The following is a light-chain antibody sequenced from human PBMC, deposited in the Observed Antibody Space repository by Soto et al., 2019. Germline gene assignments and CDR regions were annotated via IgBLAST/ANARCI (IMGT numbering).Light chain of an antibody. Sequence: EIVLTQSPATLSVSLGDSATLSCRASQSVSLSLAWYQMRPGQAPRLLIYDTSTRATGIPDRFSGSGSGTDFTLTISRLEPEDFAVYHCQQYGASPWTFGQGTKVDIK. J-gene: IGKJ1*01. CDR2: DTS. CDR1: QSVSLS. V-gene: IGKV3-20*01. CDR3: QQYGASPWT.